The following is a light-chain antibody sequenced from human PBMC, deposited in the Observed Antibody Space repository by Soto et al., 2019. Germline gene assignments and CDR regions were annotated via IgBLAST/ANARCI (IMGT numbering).Light chain of an antibody. Sequence: QSVLTQPASVSGSPGQSITISCTGTSSDIGNYNYVSWYQHHQGKAPKLIIYDVANRPSGVSNRFSASKSDNTASLTISGLQAEDEADYYCSSYTGTNAPYVFGTGTKLTVL. J-gene: IGLJ1*01. CDR3: SSYTGTNAPYV. CDR1: SSDIGNYNY. V-gene: IGLV2-14*03. CDR2: DVA.